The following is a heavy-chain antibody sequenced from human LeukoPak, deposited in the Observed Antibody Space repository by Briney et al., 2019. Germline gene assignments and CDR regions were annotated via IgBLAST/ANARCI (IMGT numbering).Heavy chain of an antibody. D-gene: IGHD1-1*01. V-gene: IGHV3-23*01. CDR2: ISGSGGST. CDR3: ARVLLERPGIDSFDM. Sequence: GGSLRLSCAASGFTFSSYAMSWVRQAPGKGLEWVSAISGSGGSTYYADSVKGRFTISRDNAGNSLYLHMNSLRAEDTAVYYCARVLLERPGIDSFDMWGQGTMVTVSS. CDR1: GFTFSSYA. J-gene: IGHJ3*02.